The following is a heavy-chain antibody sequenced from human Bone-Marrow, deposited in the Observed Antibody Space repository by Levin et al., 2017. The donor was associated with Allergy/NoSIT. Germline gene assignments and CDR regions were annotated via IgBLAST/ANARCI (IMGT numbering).Heavy chain of an antibody. J-gene: IGHJ5*02. CDR3: ARHDGDYIRFSWFDP. Sequence: SETLSLTCTVSGASVGSGTYYWSWIRQPAGTGLEWIGRIYSNVNTNYNPSLKSRVTISVDTSNNRFSLDLKSVTAADTAIYYCARHDGDYIRFSWFDPWGQGISVTVSS. CDR1: GASVGSGTYY. D-gene: IGHD4-17*01. V-gene: IGHV4-61*02. CDR2: IYSNVNT.